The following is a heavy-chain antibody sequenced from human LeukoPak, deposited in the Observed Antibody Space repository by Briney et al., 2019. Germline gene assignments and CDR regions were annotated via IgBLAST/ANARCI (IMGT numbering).Heavy chain of an antibody. Sequence: SETLSLTCTVSGGSISSYYWSWIRQPAGKGLEWIGRIYTSGSTNYNPSLKSRVTMSVDTSKNQFSLKLSSVTAADTAVYYCARDLYYYDSSGYSSDAFDIWGQGTMVTVSS. CDR3: ARDLYYYDSSGYSSDAFDI. CDR2: IYTSGST. CDR1: GGSISSYY. V-gene: IGHV4-4*07. D-gene: IGHD3-22*01. J-gene: IGHJ3*02.